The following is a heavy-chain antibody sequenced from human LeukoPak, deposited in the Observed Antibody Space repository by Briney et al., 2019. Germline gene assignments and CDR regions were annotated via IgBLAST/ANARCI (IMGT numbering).Heavy chain of an antibody. CDR2: ISSSSSTI. J-gene: IGHJ4*02. V-gene: IGHV3-48*02. CDR1: GFTLSSYS. D-gene: IGHD2-15*01. CDR3: ARDRVPFVVVVAATEFDY. Sequence: GGSLRLSCAASGFTLSSYSMNWVRQAPGKGLEWVSYISSSSSTIYYEDSVKGGFTISRDNAKNSLYLQLNSLRDEDTAVYYCARDRVPFVVVVAATEFDYWGQETLVTVSS.